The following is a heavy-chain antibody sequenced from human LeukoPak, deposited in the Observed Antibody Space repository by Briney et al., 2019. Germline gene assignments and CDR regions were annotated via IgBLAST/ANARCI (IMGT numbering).Heavy chain of an antibody. CDR2: IQTRGST. V-gene: IGHV4-61*09. J-gene: IGHJ6*03. CDR3: ARDCFLVGVHYYYYMDV. CDR1: GASITSGSYF. D-gene: IGHD1-26*01. Sequence: SQTLSLTCTVSGASITSGSYFWSWVRQPAGKKLEWIGHIQTRGSTKYNPLLNSRVTISLDTSKNQISLNLTSVTAADTAVYSCARDCFLVGVHYYYYMDVWGKGTAVTVSS.